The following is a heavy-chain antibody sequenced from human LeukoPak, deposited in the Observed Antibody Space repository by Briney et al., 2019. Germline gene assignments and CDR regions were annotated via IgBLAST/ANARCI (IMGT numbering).Heavy chain of an antibody. D-gene: IGHD3-22*01. V-gene: IGHV1-2*02. CDR2: INPNSGGT. Sequence: ASVKVSCKASGYTFTGYYMHWVRQAPGQGLEWMGWINPNSGGTNYAQKFQGRVTMTRDTSISTAYMELSRLRSDDTAVYYCARQYYDSSGWYAFDIWGQGTMVTVSS. CDR1: GYTFTGYY. J-gene: IGHJ3*02. CDR3: ARQYYDSSGWYAFDI.